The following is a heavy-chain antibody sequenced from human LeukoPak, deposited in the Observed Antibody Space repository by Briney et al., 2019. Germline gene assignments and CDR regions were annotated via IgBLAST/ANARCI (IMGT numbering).Heavy chain of an antibody. CDR3: ARDLGDTVVVTAIGAGGFDP. V-gene: IGHV1-69*04. D-gene: IGHD2-21*02. CDR2: IIPIFGIA. Sequence: SVKVSCKASGGTFSSYAISGVRQAPGQGLEWMGRIIPIFGIANYAQKFQGRVTITADKSTSTAYMELSSLRSEDTAVYYCARDLGDTVVVTAIGAGGFDPWGQGTLVTVSS. CDR1: GGTFSSYA. J-gene: IGHJ5*02.